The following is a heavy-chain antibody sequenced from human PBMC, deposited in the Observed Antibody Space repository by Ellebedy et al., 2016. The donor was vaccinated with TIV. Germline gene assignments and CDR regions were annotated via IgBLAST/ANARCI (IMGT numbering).Heavy chain of an antibody. Sequence: GGSLRLSCAASGSNASSYWMSWVRQAPGKGLEWVANIYQDGGVQYYVDFVMGRFTTSRDNATKSLFLQMNSLRVDDTAVYYCARRGSYGDYAVQVNSWFDTWGQGTLVSVSS. J-gene: IGHJ5*02. CDR2: IYQDGGVQ. CDR3: ARRGSYGDYAVQVNSWFDT. V-gene: IGHV3-7*01. CDR1: GSNASSYW. D-gene: IGHD4-17*01.